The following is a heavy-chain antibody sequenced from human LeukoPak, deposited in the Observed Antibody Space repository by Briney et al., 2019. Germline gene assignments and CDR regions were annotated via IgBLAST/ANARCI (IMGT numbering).Heavy chain of an antibody. Sequence: GGSLRLSCAASGFTVSSNYMSWVRQAPGKGLEWVSVIYTGGSTYYADSVKGRFTISRDNSKNTQYLQMNSLRAEDTDVYYCARTNEKYYYYYMDVWGKGTTVTVSS. J-gene: IGHJ6*03. CDR3: ARTNEKYYYYYMDV. CDR1: GFTVSSNY. CDR2: IYTGGST. V-gene: IGHV3-53*01.